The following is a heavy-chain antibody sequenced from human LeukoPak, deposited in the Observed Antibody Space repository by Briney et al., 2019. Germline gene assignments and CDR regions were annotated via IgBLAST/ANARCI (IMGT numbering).Heavy chain of an antibody. D-gene: IGHD4-11*01. CDR1: GFSLSISGVG. CDR2: IYWDDDK. V-gene: IGHV2-5*02. Sequence: SGPTLVKPTQTLTLTCTFSGFSLSISGVGVGWIRQPPGKALEWLALIYWDDDKRYSPSLKSRLTITKDSSKNQVVLTMTNMDPVDTATYYCAHQFYSDYVDYWGQGTLVTVSS. J-gene: IGHJ4*02. CDR3: AHQFYSDYVDY.